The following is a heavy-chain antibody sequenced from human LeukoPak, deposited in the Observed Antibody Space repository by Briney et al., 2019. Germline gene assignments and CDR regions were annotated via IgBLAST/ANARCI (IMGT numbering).Heavy chain of an antibody. J-gene: IGHJ5*02. V-gene: IGHV4-38-2*01. Sequence: SETLSLTCAVSGYSISSGYYWGWIRQPTGNGLEWIGSIYHSGSTYYNPSLKSRVTISVDTSKNQFSLKLSSVTAADTAVYYCARNYDFWSGLNWFDPWGQGTLVTVSS. CDR3: ARNYDFWSGLNWFDP. CDR1: GYSISSGYY. CDR2: IYHSGST. D-gene: IGHD3-3*01.